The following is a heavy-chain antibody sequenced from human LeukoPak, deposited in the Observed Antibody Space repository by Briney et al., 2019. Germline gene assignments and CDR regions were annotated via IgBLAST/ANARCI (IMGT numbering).Heavy chain of an antibody. Sequence: GGSLRLSCAASGFTFSSYGMHWVRQAPGKGLEWVAAISHDGSNKYYADSVKGRFTISRDNSKNTLYLQMNSLRAEDTAVYHYAKDGYDGSGAYIDYWGQGTLVTVSS. D-gene: IGHD3-22*01. CDR2: ISHDGSNK. CDR1: GFTFSSYG. V-gene: IGHV3-30*18. CDR3: AKDGYDGSGAYIDY. J-gene: IGHJ4*02.